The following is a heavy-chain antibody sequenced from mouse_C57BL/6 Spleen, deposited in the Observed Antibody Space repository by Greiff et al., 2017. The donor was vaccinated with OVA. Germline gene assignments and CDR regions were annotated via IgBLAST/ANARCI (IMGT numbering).Heavy chain of an antibody. CDR2: ISSGGSYT. CDR1: GFTFSSYG. Sequence: EVMLVESGGDLVKPGGSLKLSCAASGFTFSSYGMSWVRQTPDKRLEWVATISSGGSYTYYPDSVKGRFTISRDNAKNTLYLQMSSLKSEDTAMYYCARIYYGNGYFDYWGQGTTLTVSS. J-gene: IGHJ2*01. CDR3: ARIYYGNGYFDY. V-gene: IGHV5-6*01. D-gene: IGHD2-1*01.